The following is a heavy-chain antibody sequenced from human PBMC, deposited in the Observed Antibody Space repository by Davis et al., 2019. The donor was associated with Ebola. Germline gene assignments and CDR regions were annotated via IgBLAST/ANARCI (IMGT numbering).Heavy chain of an antibody. CDR2: INHSGST. CDR1: GGSFSGYY. CDR3: ARGRGSGWFKGYYFDY. J-gene: IGHJ4*02. Sequence: MPGGSLRLSCAVYGGSFSGYYWSWIRQPPGKGLEWIGEINHSGSTNYNPSLKSRVTISVDTSKNQFSLKLSSVTAADTAVYYCARGRGSGWFKGYYFDYWGQGTLVTVSS. D-gene: IGHD6-19*01. V-gene: IGHV4-34*01.